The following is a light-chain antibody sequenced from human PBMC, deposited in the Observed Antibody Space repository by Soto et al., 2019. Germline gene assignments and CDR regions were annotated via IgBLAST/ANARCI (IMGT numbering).Light chain of an antibody. V-gene: IGKV3-11*01. Sequence: ESMLTQSPATLSLSPGERATLSCRASQSVRSYLAWYQQKPGQAPRLLIYDASNRAPGIPARFSGRGSGTDFPLTISGLEPDDFAVYYCQQRSSWPRITFGQGTRLEIK. J-gene: IGKJ5*01. CDR1: QSVRSY. CDR2: DAS. CDR3: QQRSSWPRIT.